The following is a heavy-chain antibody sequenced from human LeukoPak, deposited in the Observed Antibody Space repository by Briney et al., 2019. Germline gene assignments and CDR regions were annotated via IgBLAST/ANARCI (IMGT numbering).Heavy chain of an antibody. V-gene: IGHV4-59*01. J-gene: IGHJ4*02. CDR2: IYYSGST. D-gene: IGHD4-11*01. CDR1: GCSISSYY. Sequence: SETLSLTCTVSGCSISSYYWSWIRQPPGKGLEWIGYIYYSGSTDYNPSLKSRVTISVDTSKNQFSLKLSSVTAADTAMYYCARMYSNYFDYWGQGSLVTVSS. CDR3: ARMYSNYFDY.